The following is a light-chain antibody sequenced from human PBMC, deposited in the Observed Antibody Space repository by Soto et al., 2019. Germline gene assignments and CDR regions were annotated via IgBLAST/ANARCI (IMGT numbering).Light chain of an antibody. CDR1: SSNIGRNA. CDR2: SNN. CDR3: CSYAGSYTPYV. J-gene: IGLJ1*01. V-gene: IGLV1-44*01. Sequence: QSVLTQPPSASGTPGQRVTISCSGSSSNIGRNAVNWYQQLPGTAPKLLIFSNNERPSGVPDRFSGSKSGTSASLAISGLQSEDEADYYCCSYAGSYTPYVFGTGTKLTVL.